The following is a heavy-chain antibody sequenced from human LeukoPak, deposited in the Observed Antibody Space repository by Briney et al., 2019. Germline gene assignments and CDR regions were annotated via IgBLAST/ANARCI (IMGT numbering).Heavy chain of an antibody. CDR2: IYSDGRT. Sequence: GGSLRLSCAASGFTVSSNYMSWVRQAPGKGLEWVSVIYSDGRTNYADSVKGRFTFSRDNYKNTVYVQMNSLRAEDTAVYYCARGSRLDKAFDIWGQGTMVTVSS. D-gene: IGHD2-2*03. V-gene: IGHV3-66*01. CDR1: GFTVSSNY. CDR3: ARGSRLDKAFDI. J-gene: IGHJ3*02.